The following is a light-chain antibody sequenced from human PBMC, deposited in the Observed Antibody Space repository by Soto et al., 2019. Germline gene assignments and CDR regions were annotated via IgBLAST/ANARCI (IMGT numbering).Light chain of an antibody. J-gene: IGKJ3*01. V-gene: IGKV4-1*01. CDR1: QRLLYSSNNKTY. CDR3: YQYNFWPRGT. Sequence: DIVMTQSPDSLAVSLGERATINCKSSQRLLYSSNNKTYLAWYQQRPGQPPRLLLYGASTRATGIPVRFRGSGSGTEFTLTITSLQSEDSAVYYCYQYNFWPRGTFGPGTKVDIK. CDR2: GAS.